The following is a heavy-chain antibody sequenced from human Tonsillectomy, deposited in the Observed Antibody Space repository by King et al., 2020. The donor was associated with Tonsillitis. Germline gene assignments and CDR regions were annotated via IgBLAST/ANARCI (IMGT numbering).Heavy chain of an antibody. CDR3: ARYVSGSFDY. D-gene: IGHD1-26*01. V-gene: IGHV4-39*01. Sequence: LQLQESGPGVVKPSETLSLTCTVSGGSISSRNHFWAWIRQPPGKGLEWLGYMYDSGTIFYNPSLKRLITITGGTSDNRFSLKLSSVTAADTAVYFCARYVSGSFDYWGQGALVTVSS. J-gene: IGHJ4*02. CDR2: MYDSGTI. CDR1: GGSISSRNHF.